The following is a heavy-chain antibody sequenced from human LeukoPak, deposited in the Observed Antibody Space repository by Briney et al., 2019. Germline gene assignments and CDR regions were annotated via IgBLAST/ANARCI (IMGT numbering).Heavy chain of an antibody. CDR2: IRHDGSNK. Sequence: PGGCLRLSCAASTVTIIDFGMEAVRQAPGKGLEWVAFIRHDGSNKYYADSVKGRFTISRDNSKNTLDLQMNSLRPRDTSVYYCRTDFDGPDNWGQGTLVTVSS. D-gene: IGHD4-17*01. CDR3: RTDFDGPDN. V-gene: IGHV3-30*02. CDR1: TVTIIDFG. J-gene: IGHJ4*02.